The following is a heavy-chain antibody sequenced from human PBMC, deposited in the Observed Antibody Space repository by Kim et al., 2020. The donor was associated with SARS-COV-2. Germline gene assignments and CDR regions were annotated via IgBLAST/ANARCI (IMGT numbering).Heavy chain of an antibody. Sequence: GGSLRLSCAASGFTVSSYGMSWVRQAPGKGLEWVSSISVSVGSTNYADSVRGRFTISRDNSKNTLSLQMNSLRADDTAVYYCAKAAGAWRFDYWGLGTLVTVSS. CDR2: ISVSVGST. J-gene: IGHJ4*02. CDR1: GFTVSSYG. D-gene: IGHD4-17*01. V-gene: IGHV3-23*01. CDR3: AKAAGAWRFDY.